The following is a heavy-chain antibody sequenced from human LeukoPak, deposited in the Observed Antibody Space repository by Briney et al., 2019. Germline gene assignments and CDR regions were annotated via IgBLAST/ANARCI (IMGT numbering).Heavy chain of an antibody. CDR3: ARNYYGSGSYYNEGTDY. D-gene: IGHD3-10*01. Sequence: ASVTVSCKASGYTFTGYYMHWVRQAPGQGLEWMGWINPNSGGTNYAQKFQGRVTMTRDTSISTAYMELGRLRSDDTAVYYCARNYYGSGSYYNEGTDYWGQGTLVTVSS. CDR2: INPNSGGT. J-gene: IGHJ4*02. V-gene: IGHV1-2*02. CDR1: GYTFTGYY.